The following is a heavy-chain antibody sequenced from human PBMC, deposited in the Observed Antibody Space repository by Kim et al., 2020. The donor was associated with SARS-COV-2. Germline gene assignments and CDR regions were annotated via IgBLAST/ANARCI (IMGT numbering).Heavy chain of an antibody. D-gene: IGHD1-26*01. CDR1: GLTFTSYT. CDR2: INHGGADT. V-gene: IGHV3-64D*06. CDR3: VVELSVETREPDP. Sequence: GGSLRLSCASSGLTFTSYTLNWVRQAPGKGLEYLSSINHGGADTYYADSVKGRFTISRDNSKNTLYLQMSSLRPEDTAVYYCVVELSVETREPDP. J-gene: IGHJ5*02.